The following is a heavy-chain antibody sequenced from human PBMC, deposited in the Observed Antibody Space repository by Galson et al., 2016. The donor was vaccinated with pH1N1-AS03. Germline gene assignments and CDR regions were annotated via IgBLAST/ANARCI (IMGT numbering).Heavy chain of an antibody. CDR1: FTFSDYY. CDR3: ARGGPRVVDNPWYFDL. D-gene: IGHD3-9*01. J-gene: IGHJ2*01. V-gene: IGHV3-11*06. Sequence: FTFSDYYITWIRQAPGKGLEWLSYISRSNLYTNYADSVKGRFTISRDNANNSLWLQMNSLTVADAAVYYFARGGPRVVDNPWYFDLWGRGTLVTVSS. CDR2: ISRSNLYT.